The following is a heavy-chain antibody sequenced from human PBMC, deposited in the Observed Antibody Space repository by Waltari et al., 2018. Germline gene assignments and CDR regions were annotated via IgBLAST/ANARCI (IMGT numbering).Heavy chain of an antibody. V-gene: IGHV1-69*14. CDR2: IIPIFGTA. D-gene: IGHD6-25*01. J-gene: IGHJ4*02. CDR1: GCTFSSYA. CDR3: ARDARAATFDY. Sequence: VQLVQSGAEVKKPGSAAKGSFKASGCTFSSYAISWVRKAPGHGLEWMGAIIPIFGTANYAQKFQGRVTITADKSTSTSYMELSSLRSEDTAVYYCARDARAATFDYWGQGTLVTVSS.